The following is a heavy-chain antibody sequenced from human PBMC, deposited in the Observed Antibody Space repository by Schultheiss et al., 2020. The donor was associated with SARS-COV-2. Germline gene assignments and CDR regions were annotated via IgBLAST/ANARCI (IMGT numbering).Heavy chain of an antibody. CDR2: ISGSGGST. D-gene: IGHD3-16*02. V-gene: IGHV3-23*01. CDR3: AKETYYDYVWGSYQDY. Sequence: GESLKISCAASGFTFSSYAMHWVRQAPGKGLEWVSAISGSGGSTYYADSVKGRFTISRDNSKNTLYLQMNSLRAEDTAVYYCAKETYYDYVWGSYQDYWGQGTLVTVSS. J-gene: IGHJ4*02. CDR1: GFTFSSYA.